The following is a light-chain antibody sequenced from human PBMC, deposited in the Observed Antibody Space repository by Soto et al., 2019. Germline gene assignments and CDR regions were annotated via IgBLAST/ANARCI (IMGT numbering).Light chain of an antibody. J-gene: IGLJ1*01. Sequence: QSVLTQPASVSGSPGQSITISCSGTSSDVGSYNLVSWYQQHPGKAPRIMIYEGSKRPSGVSDRFSGSQSGYTASLTISGLQAEDEADYYCSSYAGSSTIYVFGTGTKVTVL. V-gene: IGLV2-23*01. CDR3: SSYAGSSTIYV. CDR2: EGS. CDR1: SSDVGSYNL.